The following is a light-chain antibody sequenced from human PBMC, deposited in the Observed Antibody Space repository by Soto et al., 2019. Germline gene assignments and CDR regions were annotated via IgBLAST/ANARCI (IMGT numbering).Light chain of an antibody. CDR1: SSDVGTYNY. CDR2: DVS. V-gene: IGLV2-14*03. CDR3: SLYTTSNSFV. J-gene: IGLJ1*01. Sequence: QSALTQPASVSGSPGQSITISCTGTSSDVGTYNYVSWFQQHPGNAPKLMIYDVSNRPSGVSNRFSGSKSGNTASLTISGLQAEDEADYYCSLYTTSNSFVFGTGTKVTVL.